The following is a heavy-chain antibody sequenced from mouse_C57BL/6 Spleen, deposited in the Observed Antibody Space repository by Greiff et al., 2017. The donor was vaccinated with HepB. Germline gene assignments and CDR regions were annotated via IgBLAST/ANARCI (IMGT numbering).Heavy chain of an antibody. Sequence: EVMLVESGGGLVKPGGSLKLSCAASGFTFSSYTMSWVRQTPEKRLEWVATISGGGGNTYYPDSVKGRFTISRDNAKNTLYLQMSSLRSEDTALYYCARHGYYYGSSHWYFDVWGTGTTVTVSS. D-gene: IGHD1-1*01. V-gene: IGHV5-9*01. J-gene: IGHJ1*03. CDR1: GFTFSSYT. CDR3: ARHGYYYGSSHWYFDV. CDR2: ISGGGGNT.